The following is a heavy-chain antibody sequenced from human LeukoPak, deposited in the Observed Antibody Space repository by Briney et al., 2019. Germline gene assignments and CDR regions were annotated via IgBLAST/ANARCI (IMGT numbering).Heavy chain of an antibody. CDR1: GYTFTEHY. J-gene: IGHJ4*02. D-gene: IGHD2-21*02. CDR2: IHSNSGGT. V-gene: IGHV1-2*02. CDR3: ARDPPSDSSVSFDY. Sequence: ASVKVSCKASGYTFTEHYMHWVRQAPGQGLEWMGEIHSNSGGTRYAQRFQGRVTMTRDTSISTVYMELSSLTSDDSAVYYCARDPPSDSSVSFDYWGQGSLVTVSS.